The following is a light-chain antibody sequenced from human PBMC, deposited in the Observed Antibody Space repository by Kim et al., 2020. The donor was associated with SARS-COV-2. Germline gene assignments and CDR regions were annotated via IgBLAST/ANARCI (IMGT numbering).Light chain of an antibody. CDR3: QQYDSTPYT. CDR1: QSVLYSSNNKNY. CDR2: WAS. V-gene: IGKV4-1*01. Sequence: DIVMTQSPDSLAVSLGERATINCKSSQSVLYSSNNKNYLAWYQQKPGQPPKLLIYWASTQESGVPDRFSGSGSGTDFTLTISSLQAEDVAVYYCQQYDSTPYTFGQGTKLEI. J-gene: IGKJ2*01.